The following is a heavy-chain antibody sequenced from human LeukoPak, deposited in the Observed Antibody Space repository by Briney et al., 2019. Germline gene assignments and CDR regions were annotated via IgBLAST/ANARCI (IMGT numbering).Heavy chain of an antibody. D-gene: IGHD6-19*01. CDR3: ARGLAVAGIIFDY. J-gene: IGHJ4*02. CDR2: IYYTGST. CDR1: GDSISSYY. Sequence: SETLSLTCTVSGDSISSYYWTWIRQSPGKGLEWIGYIYYTGSTNYNPSLKSRVTISVDTSKNHFSLKLTSVTAADTAVYYRARGLAVAGIIFDYWGQGTLVTVSS. V-gene: IGHV4-59*01.